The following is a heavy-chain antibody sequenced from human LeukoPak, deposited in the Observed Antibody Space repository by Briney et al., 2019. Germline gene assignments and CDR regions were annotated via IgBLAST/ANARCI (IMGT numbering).Heavy chain of an antibody. CDR1: GFTFVNYA. CDR3: AKAIPPTYYYDSSAYTAPDY. V-gene: IGHV3-23*01. J-gene: IGHJ4*02. Sequence: GGSLRLSCAASGFTFVNYALSWVRQAPGKGLEWVSTIRGSDGITYYADSVKGRFTISRDNSKNTLYLQTNSLRVVDTAVYYCAKAIPPTYYYDSSAYTAPDYWGQGTLVAVSS. D-gene: IGHD3-22*01. CDR2: IRGSDGIT.